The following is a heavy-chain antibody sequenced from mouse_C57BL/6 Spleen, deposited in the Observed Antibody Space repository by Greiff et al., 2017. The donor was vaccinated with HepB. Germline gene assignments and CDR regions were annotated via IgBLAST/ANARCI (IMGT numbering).Heavy chain of an antibody. D-gene: IGHD1-1*01. J-gene: IGHJ4*01. CDR2: IYPGGGYT. CDR3: ARGDYYGSSYLMNY. CDR1: GYTFTNYW. Sequence: QVQLKQSGAELVRPGTSVKMSCKASGYTFTNYWIGWAKQRPGHGLEWIGDIYPGGGYTNYNEKFKGKATLTADKSSSTAYMQFSSLTSEDSAIYYCARGDYYGSSYLMNYWGQGTSVTVSS. V-gene: IGHV1-63*01.